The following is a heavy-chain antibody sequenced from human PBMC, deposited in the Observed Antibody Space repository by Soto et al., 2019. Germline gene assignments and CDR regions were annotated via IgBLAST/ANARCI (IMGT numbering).Heavy chain of an antibody. CDR3: AKDWPPHYSDTSGYSYGGYFDY. V-gene: IGHV3-23*01. CDR1: GFTFSSNA. J-gene: IGHJ4*02. CDR2: ISGRGGST. D-gene: IGHD3-22*01. Sequence: PGVSLRLSCAAFGFTFSSNAMSWVRKAPGQGLEWVSAISGRGGSTYYADSVKGRFTISRDNSKNTLYLQMNGLRAEDTAVYYCAKDWPPHYSDTSGYSYGGYFDYWGQGTLVTVSS.